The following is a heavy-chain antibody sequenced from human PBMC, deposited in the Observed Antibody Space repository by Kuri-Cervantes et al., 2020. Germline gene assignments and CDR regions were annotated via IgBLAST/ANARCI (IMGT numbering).Heavy chain of an antibody. CDR1: GGTFSSYT. Sequence: ASVKVSCKASGGTFSSYTISWVRQAPGQGLEWMGIINPSGGSTSYAQKFQGRVTMTRDTSTSTVYMELSSLRSEDTAVYYCAKDVLMVYATPYGMDVWGQGTTVTVSS. CDR2: INPSGGST. J-gene: IGHJ6*02. CDR3: AKDVLMVYATPYGMDV. D-gene: IGHD2-8*01. V-gene: IGHV1-46*01.